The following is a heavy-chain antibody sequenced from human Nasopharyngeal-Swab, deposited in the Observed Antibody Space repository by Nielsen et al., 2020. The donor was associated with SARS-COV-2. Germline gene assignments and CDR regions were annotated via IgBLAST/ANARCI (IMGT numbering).Heavy chain of an antibody. V-gene: IGHV3-30-3*01. Sequence: VRQAPGKGLEWVAVISYDGSNKYYADSVKGRFTIFGDNSKNTLYLQMNSLRAEDTAVYYCTRDLAFPDTAMNIHLGYWGQGALVTVSS. D-gene: IGHD5-18*01. J-gene: IGHJ4*02. CDR3: TRDLAFPDTAMNIHLGY. CDR2: ISYDGSNK.